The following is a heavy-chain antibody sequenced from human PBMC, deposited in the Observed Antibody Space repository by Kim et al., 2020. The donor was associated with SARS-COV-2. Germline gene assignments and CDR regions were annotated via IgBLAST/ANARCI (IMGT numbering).Heavy chain of an antibody. CDR3: AREDASGTYCLDV. Sequence: ASVKVSCKASGYTFTSYAITWVRQAPGQGLEWMGWISAFNGNTNYAQKLQGRVTMTTDTSPSTAYMELRGLRSDDTAVYYCAREDASGTYCLDVWGQGTTVTVSS. D-gene: IGHD3-10*01. CDR1: GYTFTSYA. J-gene: IGHJ6*02. CDR2: ISAFNGNT. V-gene: IGHV1-18*01.